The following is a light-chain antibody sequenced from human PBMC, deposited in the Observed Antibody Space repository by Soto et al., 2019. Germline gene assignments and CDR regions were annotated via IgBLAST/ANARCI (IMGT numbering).Light chain of an antibody. CDR1: SSDVGGSAY. V-gene: IGLV2-8*01. Sequence: QSALTQPPSASGSPGQSVTISCTGTSSDVGGSAYVSWYQHHPVKSPKLMIYDVSKRPSGVPDRFSGSKSGNMDSLTVSGLQAEDEADYFCISHVGHSNVFGTGTKLTVL. CDR3: ISHVGHSNV. J-gene: IGLJ1*01. CDR2: DVS.